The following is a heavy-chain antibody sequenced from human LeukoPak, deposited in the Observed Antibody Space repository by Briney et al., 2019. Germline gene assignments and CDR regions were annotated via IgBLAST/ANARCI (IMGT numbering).Heavy chain of an antibody. CDR2: ISGSGGST. V-gene: IGHV3-23*01. J-gene: IGHJ6*03. D-gene: IGHD2-2*01. CDR3: AKVPRVPATMRGSTSGNYYYDMDV. CDR1: GFTFNIYA. Sequence: GRSLGLSCAASGFTFNIYAMSWVRQAPGKGLEWVSAISGSGGSTYYADSVKGRFTSSRDNSKNTVSLQMNSLRAEDTAIYYCAKVPRVPATMRGSTSGNYYYDMDVWGKGTTVTVSS.